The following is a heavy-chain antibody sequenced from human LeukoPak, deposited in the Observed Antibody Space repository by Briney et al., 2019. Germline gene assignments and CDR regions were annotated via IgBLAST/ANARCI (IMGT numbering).Heavy chain of an antibody. V-gene: IGHV4-34*01. D-gene: IGHD3-9*01. CDR2: INHSGST. J-gene: IGHJ3*02. CDR1: GGSFSGYY. Sequence: SETLSLTCAVYGGSFSGYYWSWIRQPPGKGLEWIGEINHSGSTNYNPSLKSRVTISVDTSKNQFSLKLSSVTAADTAVYYCAGADILTGKGIFDIWGQGTMVTVSS. CDR3: AGADILTGKGIFDI.